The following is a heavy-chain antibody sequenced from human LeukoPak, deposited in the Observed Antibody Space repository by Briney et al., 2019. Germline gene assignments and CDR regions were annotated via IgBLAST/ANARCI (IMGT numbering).Heavy chain of an antibody. CDR3: AKDLHGSGTYFDY. CDR2: ISGGGDGT. D-gene: IGHD3-10*01. CDR1: GFTFSTYA. Sequence: GGSLSLSCAASGFTFSTYAMTWVRQAPGKGLEWVSTISGGGDGTHYADSVKGRFTISRDNSKNTLYLQMSNLRADDTAVYYCAKDLHGSGTYFDYWGQGTLVPVSS. V-gene: IGHV3-23*01. J-gene: IGHJ4*02.